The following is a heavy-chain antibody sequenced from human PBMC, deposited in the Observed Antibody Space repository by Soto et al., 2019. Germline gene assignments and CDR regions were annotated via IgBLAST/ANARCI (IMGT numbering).Heavy chain of an antibody. V-gene: IGHV3-23*01. D-gene: IGHD3-22*01. CDR1: GSTFSSYA. CDR3: ARDAVSSGRDY. J-gene: IGHJ4*02. Sequence: PGGSLRLSCAASGSTFSSYAMSWVRQAPGKGLEWVSVISGSGDSTYYADSVKGRFTISRDNSKNTLYVQMNSLRAEDTAVYYCARDAVSSGRDYWGQGTLVTVSS. CDR2: ISGSGDST.